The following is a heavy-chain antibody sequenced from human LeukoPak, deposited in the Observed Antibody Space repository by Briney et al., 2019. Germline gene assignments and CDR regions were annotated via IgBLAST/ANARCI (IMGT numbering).Heavy chain of an antibody. D-gene: IGHD2-15*01. J-gene: IGHJ5*02. Sequence: SVKVSCTASGGTISSYAISWMRQAPGQGLEWMGGIIPIFGTANYAQKFQGRVTITADESTSTAYMELSSLRSEDTAVYYCARRGRTLRERADNWFDPWGQGTLVTVSS. CDR2: IIPIFGTA. CDR1: GGTISSYA. CDR3: ARRGRTLRERADNWFDP. V-gene: IGHV1-69*13.